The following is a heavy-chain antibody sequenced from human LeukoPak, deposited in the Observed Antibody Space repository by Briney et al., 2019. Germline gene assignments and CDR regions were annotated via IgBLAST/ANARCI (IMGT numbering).Heavy chain of an antibody. D-gene: IGHD3-3*01. CDR2: ISSSSSTI. V-gene: IGHV3-48*01. Sequence: PGGSLRLSCAASGFTFSSYSMNWVRQAPGKGLEWASYISSSSSTIYYADSVKGRFTISRDNAKNSLYLQMNSLRAEDTAVYYCARDAIFGVVIYYMDVWGKGTTVTVSS. J-gene: IGHJ6*03. CDR1: GFTFSSYS. CDR3: ARDAIFGVVIYYMDV.